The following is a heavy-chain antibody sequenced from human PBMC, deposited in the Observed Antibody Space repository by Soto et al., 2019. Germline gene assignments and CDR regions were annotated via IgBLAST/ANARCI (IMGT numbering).Heavy chain of an antibody. D-gene: IGHD6-6*01. CDR3: ARVSTASSSSSLDY. J-gene: IGHJ4*02. V-gene: IGHV1-69*02. Sequence: SVKVSCKASGGTFSSYTISWVRQAPGQGLEWMGRIIPILGIANYAQKFRGRVTITADKSTSTAYMELSSLRSEDTAVYYCARVSTASSSSSLDYWGQGTLVTVSS. CDR2: IIPILGIA. CDR1: GGTFSSYT.